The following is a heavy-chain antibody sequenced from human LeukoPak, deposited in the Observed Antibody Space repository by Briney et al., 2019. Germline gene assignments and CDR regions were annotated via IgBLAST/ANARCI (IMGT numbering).Heavy chain of an antibody. Sequence: SVKVSCKASGGTFSSYAISWVRQAPGQGLEWMGRIIPILGIANYAQKFQGRVAITADKSTSTAYMELSSLRSEDTAVYYCARDWLGIVAMIGYGSHFYGMDVWGQGTTVTVPS. V-gene: IGHV1-69*04. CDR2: IIPILGIA. D-gene: IGHD5-12*01. CDR3: ARDWLGIVAMIGYGSHFYGMDV. J-gene: IGHJ6*02. CDR1: GGTFSSYA.